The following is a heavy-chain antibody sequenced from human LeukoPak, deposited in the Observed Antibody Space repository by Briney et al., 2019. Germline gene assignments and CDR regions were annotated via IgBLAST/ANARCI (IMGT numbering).Heavy chain of an antibody. J-gene: IGHJ4*02. V-gene: IGHV1-2*02. CDR3: ARDSLLLMHRLLDY. CDR2: INPNSGGT. Sequence: ASVKVSCKASGYTFTGYYMHWVRQAPGQGLEWMGWINPNSGGTNYAQKFQGRVTMARDTSISTAYMELSRLRSDDTAVYYCARDSLLLMHRLLDYWGQGTLVTVSS. D-gene: IGHD2-15*01. CDR1: GYTFTGYY.